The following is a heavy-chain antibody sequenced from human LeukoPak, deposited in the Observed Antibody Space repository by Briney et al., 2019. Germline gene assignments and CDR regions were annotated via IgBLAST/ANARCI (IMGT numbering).Heavy chain of an antibody. CDR3: ATAAAGTFYYYGMDV. V-gene: IGHV1-24*01. CDR2: FDPEDSET. J-gene: IGHJ6*02. Sequence: ASVKVSCKVSGYTLTELSMHWVRQAPGKGLEWMGGFDPEDSETIYAQKFQGRVTMTEDTSTDTAYMELSSLRSEDTAVYYCATAAAGTFYYYGMDVWGQGTTVTVSS. D-gene: IGHD6-13*01. CDR1: GYTLTELS.